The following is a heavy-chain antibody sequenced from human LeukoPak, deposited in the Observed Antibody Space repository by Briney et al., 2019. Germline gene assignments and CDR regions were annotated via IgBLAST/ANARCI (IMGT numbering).Heavy chain of an antibody. D-gene: IGHD2-15*01. CDR3: AKTSVGEGRIIGSGYFDN. CDR1: GFTFSSYS. V-gene: IGHV3-21*04. Sequence: GGSLRLSCAASGFTFSSYSMNWVRQAPGKGLEWVSSISSSSSYIYYADSVKGRFTISRDNAKNSLYLQMNSLRAEDTAVYYCAKTSVGEGRIIGSGYFDNWGQGTLVTVSS. J-gene: IGHJ4*02. CDR2: ISSSSSYI.